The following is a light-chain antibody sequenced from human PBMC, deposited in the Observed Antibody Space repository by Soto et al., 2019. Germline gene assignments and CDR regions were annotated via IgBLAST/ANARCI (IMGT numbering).Light chain of an antibody. CDR1: SSDVGYYNL. J-gene: IGLJ3*02. CDR3: YSHAPGSTFV. CDR2: EVT. V-gene: IGLV2-23*02. Sequence: QSALTQPASVSGSPGQSITISCTGTSSDVGYYNLVSWYQQHPGNAPKLMIYEVTKRPSGVSDRFSGSKSGNTASLTISGLQAEDEADYYCYSHAPGSTFVFGGGTKLTVL.